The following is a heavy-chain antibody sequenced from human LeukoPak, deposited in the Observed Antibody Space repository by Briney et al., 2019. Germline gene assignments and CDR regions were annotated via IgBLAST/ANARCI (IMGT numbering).Heavy chain of an antibody. V-gene: IGHV4-61*02. CDR1: GGSISSGSYY. J-gene: IGHJ6*03. CDR2: IYTSGST. CDR3: ARAGVVVVPAATPKAVPYYYYYMDV. Sequence: SQTLSLTCTVSGGSISSGSYYWSWIRQPAGKGLEWIGRIYTSGSTNYNPSLKSRVTISVDTSKNQFSLKLSSVTAADTAVYYCARAGVVVVPAATPKAVPYYYYYMDVWGKGTTVTISS. D-gene: IGHD2-2*01.